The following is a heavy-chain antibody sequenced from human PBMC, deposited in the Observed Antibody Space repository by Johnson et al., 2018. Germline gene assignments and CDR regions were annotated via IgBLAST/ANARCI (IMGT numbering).Heavy chain of an antibody. V-gene: IGHV3-30-3*01. J-gene: IGHJ6*03. CDR3: ARTPPINGTTAYYMDV. Sequence: QVQLVESGGGVVQPGRSLRLSCAASGFTFSSSAMHWVRQAPGKGLEWVAVISYDGGNKYYPDSVKGRFTISRDNSKNTLSLQMNSLRTGATGVYYCARTPPINGTTAYYMDVWGKGTTVTVAS. CDR1: GFTFSSSA. CDR2: ISYDGGNK. D-gene: IGHD1-7*01.